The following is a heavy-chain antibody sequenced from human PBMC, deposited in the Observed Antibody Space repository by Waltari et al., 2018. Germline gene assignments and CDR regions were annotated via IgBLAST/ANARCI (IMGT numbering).Heavy chain of an antibody. Sequence: QMPLHDSGPGLVKPSETLSLPCPVSGGSVTTSTSLWGWVRQPPGKGLEWIATIPDTGRTYFNASLKSRVSMAVDASKNQFSLRLTYATDADTAVYYCARLSLYYGGREVDWGQGTLVTASS. J-gene: IGHJ4*02. V-gene: IGHV4-39*01. CDR3: ARLSLYYGGREVD. CDR1: GGSVTTSTSL. CDR2: IPDTGRT. D-gene: IGHD4-17*01.